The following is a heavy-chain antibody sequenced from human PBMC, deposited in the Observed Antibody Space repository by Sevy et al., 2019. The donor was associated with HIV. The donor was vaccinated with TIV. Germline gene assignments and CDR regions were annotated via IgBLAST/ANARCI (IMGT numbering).Heavy chain of an antibody. CDR1: GFTFSSYG. CDR3: AKDRPPYQLLSYYYYMDV. CDR2: IRYDGSNK. D-gene: IGHD2-2*01. J-gene: IGHJ6*03. Sequence: GESLKISCAASGFTFSSYGMHWVRQAPGKGLEWVAFIRYDGSNKYYADSVKGRFTISRDNSKNTLYLQMNSLRAEDTAVYYCAKDRPPYQLLSYYYYMDVWGKGTTVTVSS. V-gene: IGHV3-30*02.